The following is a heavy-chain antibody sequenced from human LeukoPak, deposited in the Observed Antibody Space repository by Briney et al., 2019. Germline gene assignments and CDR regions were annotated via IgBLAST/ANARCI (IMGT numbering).Heavy chain of an antibody. CDR3: ARVNEKDCSSASCEGPYYYYYYMDV. V-gene: IGHV1-2*06. Sequence: ASVKVSCKASGYTFTGYYMHWVRQAPGQGLEWMGRINPNSGGTNYAQKFKGRVTMTRDTSISTAYMELSRLRSDDTAVYYCARVNEKDCSSASCEGPYYYYYYMDVWGKGTTVTVSS. CDR2: INPNSGGT. D-gene: IGHD2-2*01. J-gene: IGHJ6*03. CDR1: GYTFTGYY.